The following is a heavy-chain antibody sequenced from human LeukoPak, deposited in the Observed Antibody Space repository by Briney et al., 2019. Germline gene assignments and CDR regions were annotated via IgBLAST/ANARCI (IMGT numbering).Heavy chain of an antibody. D-gene: IGHD6-19*01. CDR3: ARDLAGLRRIAVAGTFDY. J-gene: IGHJ4*02. CDR1: GYTFTSYV. CDR2: ISAYNGNT. V-gene: IGHV1-18*01. Sequence: VASVNVSCKASGYTFTSYVISWVRQAPGQGLEWMGLISAYNGNTNYAQKLQGRVTMTTDTSTSTAYMELRSLRSDDTAVYYCARDLAGLRRIAVAGTFDYWGQGTLVTVSS.